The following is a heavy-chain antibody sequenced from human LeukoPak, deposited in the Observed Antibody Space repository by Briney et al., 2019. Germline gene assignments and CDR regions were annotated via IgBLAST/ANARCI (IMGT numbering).Heavy chain of an antibody. J-gene: IGHJ4*02. CDR1: GFTVSSNY. Sequence: GESLRLSCAASGFTVSSNYMSWVRQAPGKGLEWVSVIYSGGSTYYADSVKGRFTISRDNSKNTLYLQMNSLRAEDTAAYYCARVLLREGLDYWGQGTLVTVSS. CDR3: ARVLLREGLDY. CDR2: IYSGGST. D-gene: IGHD5-24*01. V-gene: IGHV3-66*01.